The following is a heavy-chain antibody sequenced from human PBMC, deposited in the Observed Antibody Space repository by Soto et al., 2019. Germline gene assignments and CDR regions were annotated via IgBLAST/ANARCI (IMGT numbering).Heavy chain of an antibody. V-gene: IGHV1-69*06. Sequence: ASVKVSCKTSAGTFSSYAISWVRQATGQGLEWMGGIIPIFGTANYAQKFQGRVTITADKSTSTAYIELSSLRSEDTAVYYCAVGNDFWIVYYTPYYYYGMDVWGQGTTVTVSS. CDR1: AGTFSSYA. CDR2: IIPIFGTA. D-gene: IGHD3-3*01. J-gene: IGHJ6*02. CDR3: AVGNDFWIVYYTPYYYYGMDV.